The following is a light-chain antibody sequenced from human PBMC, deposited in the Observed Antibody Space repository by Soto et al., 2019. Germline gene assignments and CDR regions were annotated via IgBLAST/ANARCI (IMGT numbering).Light chain of an antibody. J-gene: IGKJ1*01. V-gene: IGKV1-39*01. CDR1: QSISNY. CDR3: QQSYSTLET. Sequence: DIQMTQSPSSLSASVGDRVTITCRASQSISNYLNWYQQKPGKAPKLLIYDASSLQSGVPSRFSGSGSGTYFTLTISSLQPEDFAIYYCQQSYSTLETFGQGTKVEIQ. CDR2: DAS.